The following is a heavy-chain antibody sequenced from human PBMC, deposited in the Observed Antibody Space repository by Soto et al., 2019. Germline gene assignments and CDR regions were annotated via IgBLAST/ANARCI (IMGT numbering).Heavy chain of an antibody. CDR3: ARALDCSGGSCPGDS. CDR2: ISSSSSYI. J-gene: IGHJ4*02. V-gene: IGHV3-21*01. Sequence: EVQLVESGGGLVKPGGSLRLSCAASGFTFSSYSMNWVRQAPGKGLEWVSSISSSSSYIYYADSVKGRFTISRDNAKNSQYLQMNSLRAEDTAVYYCARALDCSGGSCPGDSWGQGTLVTVSS. CDR1: GFTFSSYS. D-gene: IGHD2-15*01.